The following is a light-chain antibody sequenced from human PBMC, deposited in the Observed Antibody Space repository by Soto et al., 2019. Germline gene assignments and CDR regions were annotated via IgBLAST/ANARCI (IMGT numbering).Light chain of an antibody. V-gene: IGLV1-40*01. CDR1: SSNIGAAYD. J-gene: IGLJ1*01. CDR2: GNS. Sequence: QAVVTQPPSVSGAPGQRVTISCTGTSSNIGAAYDVHWYQQFPGMAPKLLIFGNSDRPSGVPDRFSGSKSGTSASLAITGLQAEDEADYYCQSYDSRLSGYVFGTGTKLTVL. CDR3: QSYDSRLSGYV.